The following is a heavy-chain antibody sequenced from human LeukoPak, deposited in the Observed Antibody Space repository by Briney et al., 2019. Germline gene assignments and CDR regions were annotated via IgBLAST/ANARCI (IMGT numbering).Heavy chain of an antibody. J-gene: IGHJ4*02. Sequence: GGSLRLSCAASGFTFSSYAMSWVRQAPGKGLEWVSAISGGGSTYYADSVKGRFTISRDNSKNTLYLQMNSLRAEDTAVYYCAKGEVSGGSFDYWGQGTLVTVSS. CDR2: ISGGGST. V-gene: IGHV3-23*01. CDR1: GFTFSSYA. D-gene: IGHD2-15*01. CDR3: AKGEVSGGSFDY.